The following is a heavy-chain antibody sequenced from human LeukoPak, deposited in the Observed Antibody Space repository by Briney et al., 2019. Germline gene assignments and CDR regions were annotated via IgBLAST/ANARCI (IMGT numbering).Heavy chain of an antibody. V-gene: IGHV4-59*12. D-gene: IGHD7-27*01. Sequence: SETLSLTCTVSGGSISSYYWSWIRQPPGKGLEWIGYIYYSGSTNYNPSFKSRVIISVDMSKNQFSLKLSSVTAADTAVYYCAREVNWGPFDYWGQGTLVTVSS. CDR1: GGSISSYY. CDR3: AREVNWGPFDY. J-gene: IGHJ4*02. CDR2: IYYSGST.